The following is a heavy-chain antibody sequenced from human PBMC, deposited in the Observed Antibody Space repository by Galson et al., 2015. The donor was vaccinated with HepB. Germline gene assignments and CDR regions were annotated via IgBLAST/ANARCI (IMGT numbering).Heavy chain of an antibody. CDR1: GFTLSSHW. V-gene: IGHV3-7*01. CDR2: IKHDGIEN. Sequence: SLRLSCAASGFTLSSHWMAWVRQAPGKGLEWVANIKHDGIENYYVDSVKGRFIISRDNAKNSLFLKMNSLRAEDTAIYYCAGERLREAFDSWGQGTMVTVSS. CDR3: AGERLREAFDS. D-gene: IGHD2-21*02. J-gene: IGHJ3*02.